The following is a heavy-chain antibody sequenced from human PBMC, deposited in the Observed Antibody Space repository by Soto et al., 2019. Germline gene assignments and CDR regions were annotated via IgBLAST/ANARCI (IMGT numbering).Heavy chain of an antibody. Sequence: SETLSLTCTVSGDSISINTYYWGWIRQPPGKGLEWIGSIYYTGSTYDNPSLKSRVTISVDTSRNQFSLKLNSVTAADTAVYYCARLVGRYSYFDFWGQGTLVTVSS. J-gene: IGHJ4*02. V-gene: IGHV4-39*01. CDR3: ARLVGRYSYFDF. CDR1: GDSISINTYY. D-gene: IGHD6-19*01. CDR2: IYYTGST.